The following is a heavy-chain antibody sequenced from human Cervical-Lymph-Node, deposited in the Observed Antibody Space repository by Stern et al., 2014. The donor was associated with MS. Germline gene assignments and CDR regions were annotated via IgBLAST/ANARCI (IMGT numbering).Heavy chain of an antibody. J-gene: IGHJ4*02. V-gene: IGHV1-2*02. CDR2: ISPKTGSA. D-gene: IGHD1-26*01. CDR1: GYTFTAYF. Sequence: VHLVESGAEVERPRASVKVSCKASGYTFTAYFLHSVRQAPGQGLEWMGWISPKTGSATYAQKFQDRVTMTRDTSINTGYMELSSLRSDDTAVYYCARDRGSYSDYWGQGTLVAVSS. CDR3: ARDRGSYSDY.